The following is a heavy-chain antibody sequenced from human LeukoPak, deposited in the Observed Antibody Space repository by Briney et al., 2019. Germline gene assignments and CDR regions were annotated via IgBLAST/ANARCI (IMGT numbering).Heavy chain of an antibody. D-gene: IGHD3-3*01. CDR2: ISYDGSNK. J-gene: IGHJ6*02. V-gene: IGHV3-30*18. CDR1: GFTFSSYG. Sequence: GRSLRLSCAASGFTFSSYGMHWVRQAPGKGLEWVAVISYDGSNKYYADSVKGRFTISRDNSKNTLCLQMNSLRAEDTAVYYCAKDKTWSGYSTYYYYGMDVWGQGTTVTVSS. CDR3: AKDKTWSGYSTYYYYGMDV.